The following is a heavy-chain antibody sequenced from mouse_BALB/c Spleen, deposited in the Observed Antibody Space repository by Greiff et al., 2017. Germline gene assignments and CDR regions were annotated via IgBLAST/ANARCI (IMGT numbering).Heavy chain of an antibody. V-gene: IGHV5-17*02. D-gene: IGHD2-14*01. CDR2: ISSGSSTI. Sequence: EVHLVESGGGLVQPGGSRKLSCAASGFTFSSFGMHWVRQAPEKGLEWVAYISSGSSTIYYADTVKGRFTISRDNPKNTLFLQMTSLRSEDTAMYYCARSQEGNWYFDVWGAGTTVTVAA. J-gene: IGHJ1*01. CDR1: GFTFSSFG. CDR3: ARSQEGNWYFDV.